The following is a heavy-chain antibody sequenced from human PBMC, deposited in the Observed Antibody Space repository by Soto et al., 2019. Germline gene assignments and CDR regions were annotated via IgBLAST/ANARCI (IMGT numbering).Heavy chain of an antibody. CDR2: VYYSGST. CDR3: ASGVAGVDAFDI. D-gene: IGHD6-19*01. CDR1: GGSISSSSYY. J-gene: IGHJ3*02. V-gene: IGHV4-39*01. Sequence: QLQLQESGPGLVKPSATLSLTCTVSGGSISSSSYYWGWIRQPPGQGLEWIGSVYYSGSTYYNQSLTCRVTISVDASKIHYSRKLSCVTAADTAVYYCASGVAGVDAFDIWGQGTMVTVSS.